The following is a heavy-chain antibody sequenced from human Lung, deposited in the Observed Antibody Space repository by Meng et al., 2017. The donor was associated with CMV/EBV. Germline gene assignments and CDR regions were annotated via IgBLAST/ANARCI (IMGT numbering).Heavy chain of an antibody. CDR2: IIPTFNTI. CDR1: GDTFSNLA. J-gene: IGHJ5*02. V-gene: IGHV1-69*05. Sequence: SGKASGDTFSNLAISWLRQTPGQGLEWMGGIIPTFNTIKYAQKFQGRLTITTDRSTSTAYMDLSSLRSDDTAVYYCVRDRIGWFDPWGQGTLVTVSS. CDR3: VRDRIGWFDP. D-gene: IGHD2-15*01.